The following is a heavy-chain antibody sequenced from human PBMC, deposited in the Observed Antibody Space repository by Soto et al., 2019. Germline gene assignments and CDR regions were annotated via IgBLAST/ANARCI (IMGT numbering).Heavy chain of an antibody. J-gene: IGHJ5*02. Sequence: PGQGLEWMGGIIPIFGTANYAQKFQGRVTITADESTSTAYMELSSLRSEDTAVYYCARGQARGVTPYNWFDPWGQGTLVTVSS. D-gene: IGHD2-8*01. CDR3: ARGQARGVTPYNWFDP. V-gene: IGHV1-69*01. CDR2: IIPIFGTA.